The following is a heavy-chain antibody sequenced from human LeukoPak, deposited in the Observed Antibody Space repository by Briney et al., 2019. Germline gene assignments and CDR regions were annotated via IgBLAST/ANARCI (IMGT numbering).Heavy chain of an antibody. CDR2: ISYDGSNK. CDR3: ARDVASVVAAAGDY. D-gene: IGHD2-15*01. J-gene: IGHJ4*02. Sequence: GGSLRLSCAASGFTFSSYGMHWVRQAPGKGLEWVAVISYDGSNKYYADSVKGRFTISRDNSKNTLYLQMNSLRAEDTAVYYCARDVASVVAAAGDYWGQGTLVTVSS. V-gene: IGHV3-30*03. CDR1: GFTFSSYG.